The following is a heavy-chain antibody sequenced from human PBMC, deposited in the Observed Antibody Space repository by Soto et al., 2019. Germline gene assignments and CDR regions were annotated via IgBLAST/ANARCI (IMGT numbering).Heavy chain of an antibody. CDR2: IYYTGST. CDR1: GGSISSGGYY. V-gene: IGHV4-31*03. CDR3: ATLYMVRGVRTFDY. D-gene: IGHD3-10*01. Sequence: QVQLQESGPGLVKPSQTLSLTCTVSGGSISSGGYYWSWIRQHPGKGLEWIGYIYYTGSTYYNPSLKSRVTISVDTSKNQFSLKLRSVTAADTAVYYCATLYMVRGVRTFDYWGQGTLVTVSS. J-gene: IGHJ4*02.